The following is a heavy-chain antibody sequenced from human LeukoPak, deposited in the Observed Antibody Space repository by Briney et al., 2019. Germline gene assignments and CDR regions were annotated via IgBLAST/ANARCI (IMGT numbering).Heavy chain of an antibody. CDR3: ARTLLAYCGGDCPYDY. CDR1: GFTVSSNC. J-gene: IGHJ4*02. CDR2: IYSGGST. V-gene: IGHV3-53*05. Sequence: GGSLRLSCAASGFTVSSNCMSWVRQAPGKGLEWVSVIYSGGSTYYADSVKGRFTISRDNSKNTLYLQMNSLRAEDTAVYYCARTLLAYCGGDCPYDYWGQGTLVTVSS. D-gene: IGHD2-21*02.